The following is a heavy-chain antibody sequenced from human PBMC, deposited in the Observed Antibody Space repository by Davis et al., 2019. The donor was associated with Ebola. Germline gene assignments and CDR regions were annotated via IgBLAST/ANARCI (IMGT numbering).Heavy chain of an antibody. CDR1: GGSVSSGSYY. CDR2: IYYSGST. V-gene: IGHV4-61*01. J-gene: IGHJ3*02. Sequence: SETLSLTCTVSGGSVSSGSYYWNWIRQPPGKGLEWIGYIYYSGSTNYNPSLKSRVTISVDTSKNQFSLKLSSVTAADTAVYYCARLHDAFDIWGQGTMVTVSS. CDR3: ARLHDAFDI.